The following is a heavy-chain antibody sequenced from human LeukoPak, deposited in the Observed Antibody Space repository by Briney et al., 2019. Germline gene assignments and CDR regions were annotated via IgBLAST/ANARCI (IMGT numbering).Heavy chain of an antibody. CDR1: GFTSGRHW. Sequence: GGSLRLSCAASGFTSGRHWMAWVRQAPGKGLEWVANIKPDASSKNYGDSVKGRFTISRDNAENSMSLQMNSLRAGDTAVYYCARWDNDSLTGYYIDYWRQGTLVTVSS. J-gene: IGHJ4*02. CDR3: ARWDNDSLTGYYIDY. V-gene: IGHV3-7*01. CDR2: IKPDASSK. D-gene: IGHD3-9*01.